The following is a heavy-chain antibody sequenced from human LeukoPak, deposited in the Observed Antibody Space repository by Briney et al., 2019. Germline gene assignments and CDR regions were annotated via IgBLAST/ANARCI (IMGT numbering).Heavy chain of an antibody. V-gene: IGHV3-23*01. J-gene: IGHJ4*02. Sequence: PGGSLRLSCVAFGFTLSSYAMSWGREAPGKGLEWVSDISGSVGSTYYADSVKGRFTISRDNSKTTLYLQMNSLRAEDTAVYYCAKEVGDSSGYYSFDYWGQGTLVTVSS. D-gene: IGHD3-22*01. CDR3: AKEVGDSSGYYSFDY. CDR1: GFTLSSYA. CDR2: ISGSVGST.